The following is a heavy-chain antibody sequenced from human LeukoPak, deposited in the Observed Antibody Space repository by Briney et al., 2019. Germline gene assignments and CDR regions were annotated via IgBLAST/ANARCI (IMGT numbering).Heavy chain of an antibody. CDR1: GYTFTSYD. J-gene: IGHJ4*02. CDR3: ARTAAAGTDSNDY. CDR2: MNPNSGNT. Sequence: ASVKVSCKASGYTFTSYDINWVRQATGQGLEWMGWMNPNSGNTGYAQKFQGRVTMTRNISISTAYMELSSLRSEDTAVYYCARTAAAGTDSNDYWGQGTLVTVSS. V-gene: IGHV1-8*01. D-gene: IGHD6-13*01.